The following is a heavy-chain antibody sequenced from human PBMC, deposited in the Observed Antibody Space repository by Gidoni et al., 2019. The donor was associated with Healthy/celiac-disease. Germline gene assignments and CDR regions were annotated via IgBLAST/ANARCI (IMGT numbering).Heavy chain of an antibody. J-gene: IGHJ4*02. CDR1: GFTFSSYA. Sequence: GVQPGRSLRLSCAASGFTFSSYAMHWVRQAPGKGLEWVAVISYDGSNKYYADSVKGRFTISRDNSKNTLYLQMNSLRAEDTAVYYCASWDYDYVWGSYRQIDYWGQGTLVTVSS. CDR2: ISYDGSNK. CDR3: ASWDYDYVWGSYRQIDY. D-gene: IGHD3-16*02. V-gene: IGHV3-30-3*01.